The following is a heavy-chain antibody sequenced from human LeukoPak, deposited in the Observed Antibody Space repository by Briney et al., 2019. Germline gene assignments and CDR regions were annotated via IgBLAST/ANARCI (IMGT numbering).Heavy chain of an antibody. Sequence: GESLKISCKATGYSFTTFWIAWVRQLPGKGLEWMGMIYPGDSETRYSPSFQGQVTISADKSISTASLKWSSLKASDTAMYYCARHSATVAPPGYDPWGQGPLVIVSS. V-gene: IGHV5-51*01. J-gene: IGHJ5*02. CDR1: GYSFTTFW. D-gene: IGHD4-11*01. CDR3: ARHSATVAPPGYDP. CDR2: IYPGDSET.